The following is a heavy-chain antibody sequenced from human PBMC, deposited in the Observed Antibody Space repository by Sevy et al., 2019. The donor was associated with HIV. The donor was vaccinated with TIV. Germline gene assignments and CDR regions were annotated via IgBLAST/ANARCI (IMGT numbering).Heavy chain of an antibody. V-gene: IGHV3-48*03. J-gene: IGHJ4*02. CDR3: AREDIRVAGIGYYFHS. CDR2: ISNSGTTI. CDR1: GFTFSSYE. D-gene: IGHD6-19*01. Sequence: GGSLRLSCAASGFTFSSYEMNWVRQAPGKGLEWVSYISNSGTTISYSDSVKGRFTISRDNARNSLYLQMNSLRAEDTAVYYCAREDIRVAGIGYYFHSWGQGTLVTVSS.